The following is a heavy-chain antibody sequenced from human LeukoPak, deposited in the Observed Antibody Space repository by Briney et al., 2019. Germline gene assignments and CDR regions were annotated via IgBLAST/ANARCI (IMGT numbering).Heavy chain of an antibody. D-gene: IGHD2/OR15-2a*01. Sequence: HPGGSLRLSCAGSGFTFSSYAMSWVRQAPGKGLEWVSSISDTGGYTYYADSMKGRFTISRDNSKNTLYLQMNSLRAEDTAVYHCANGGSMAHEKIHNWGQGTLVTVSS. CDR1: GFTFSSYA. V-gene: IGHV3-23*01. CDR3: ANGGSMAHEKIHN. CDR2: ISDTGGYT. J-gene: IGHJ4*02.